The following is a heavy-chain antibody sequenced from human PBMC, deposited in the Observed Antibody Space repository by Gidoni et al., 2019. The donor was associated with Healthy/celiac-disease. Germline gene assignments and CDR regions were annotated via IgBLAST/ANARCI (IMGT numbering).Heavy chain of an antibody. D-gene: IGHD3-16*01. Sequence: QVQLQESGPRLVKPSETLSLTCTVSGGSISSYYWSWIRQPPGKGLEWIGYIYYSGSTNYNPSLKSRVTISVDTSKNQFSLKLSSVTAADTAVYYCARAEQPGYFNYGNWFDPWGQGTLVTVSS. J-gene: IGHJ5*02. CDR3: ARAEQPGYFNYGNWFDP. CDR2: IYYSGST. CDR1: GGSISSYY. V-gene: IGHV4-59*01.